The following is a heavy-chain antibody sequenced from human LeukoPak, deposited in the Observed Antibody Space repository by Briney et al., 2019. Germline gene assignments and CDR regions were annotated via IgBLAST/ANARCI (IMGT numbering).Heavy chain of an antibody. CDR3: ARVGCIYGWGYFDY. D-gene: IGHD5-18*01. CDR2: IYYSGST. J-gene: IGHJ4*02. V-gene: IGHV4-39*07. CDR1: GGSISSSSYY. Sequence: SETLSLTCTVSGGSISSSSYYWGWIRQPPGKGLEWIGSIYYSGSTYYNPSLKSRVTLSVDASKNQFSLKLTSMTAADTAVYYCARVGCIYGWGYFDYWGRGTLVTVSS.